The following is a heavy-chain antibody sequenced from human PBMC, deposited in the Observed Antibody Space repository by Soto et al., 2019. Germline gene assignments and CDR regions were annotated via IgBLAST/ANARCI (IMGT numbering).Heavy chain of an antibody. V-gene: IGHV3-15*07. CDR3: TTDSYITSIIVRFDY. J-gene: IGHJ4*01. Sequence: GGSLILSCAASGFTFSNAWINRVRQAPGKGLEWVGRVKSKNDGGTTDFAAPVKGRFAISRDDSKNMVYLEMNSLQTEDTAIYYCTTDSYITSIIVRFDYWGHGTLVTVSS. CDR1: GFTFSNAW. CDR2: VKSKNDGGTT. D-gene: IGHD3-22*01.